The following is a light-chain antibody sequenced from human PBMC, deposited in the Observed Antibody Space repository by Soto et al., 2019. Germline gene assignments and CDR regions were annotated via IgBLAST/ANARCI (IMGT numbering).Light chain of an antibody. CDR3: NSYTSSSTYV. J-gene: IGLJ1*01. CDR2: DVS. V-gene: IGLV2-14*03. CDR1: SGDVGGYNY. Sequence: QSVLTQPVSVSGSPGQSITISCTGTSGDVGGYNYVSWYQQHPGKAPKLMIYDVSNRPSGVSNRFSGSKSGNTASLTISGLQAEDEADYYCNSYTSSSTYVFGTGTKLT.